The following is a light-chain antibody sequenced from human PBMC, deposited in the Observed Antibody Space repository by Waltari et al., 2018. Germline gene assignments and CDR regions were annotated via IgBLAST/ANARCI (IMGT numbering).Light chain of an antibody. CDR1: NIERKS. Sequence: SYVVTQPPSGSVAPGQTATITCEGDNIERKSVHWDQQKAGQAPVLVVYDDSDRPPGIPARLSGSNSGNTATLTIRRVEAGDEADYYCQLWDSRSNHLVFGGGTKLTVL. J-gene: IGLJ3*02. CDR2: DDS. CDR3: QLWDSRSNHLV. V-gene: IGLV3-21*02.